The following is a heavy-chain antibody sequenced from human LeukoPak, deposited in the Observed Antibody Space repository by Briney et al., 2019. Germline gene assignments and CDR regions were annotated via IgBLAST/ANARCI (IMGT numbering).Heavy chain of an antibody. J-gene: IGHJ5*02. Sequence: SETLSLTCTVSGGSISSYYWSWSRQPPGKGLEWSGYIYYSGSTNYNPPMKSRVTISVDMSKTQFSLKLSSVTAADTAVYYCASSSSWYGVNWFDPWGQGTLVTVSS. CDR3: ASSSSWYGVNWFDP. CDR1: GGSISSYY. V-gene: IGHV4-59*01. D-gene: IGHD6-13*01. CDR2: IYYSGST.